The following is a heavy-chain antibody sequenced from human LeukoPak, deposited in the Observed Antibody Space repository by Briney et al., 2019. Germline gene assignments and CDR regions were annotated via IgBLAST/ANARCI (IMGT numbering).Heavy chain of an antibody. CDR3: AKSTKRWLRPGSFDY. CDR2: ISGSGYTT. Sequence: GGSLRLSCAASGFTFSNFALTWVRQAPGKGLEWVSSISGSGYTTHYADSVKGRFTISRDNSKNTLYLQMNSLRAEDTAVYYCAKSTKRWLRPGSFDYWGQGTLVTVSS. D-gene: IGHD5-24*01. V-gene: IGHV3-23*01. CDR1: GFTFSNFA. J-gene: IGHJ4*02.